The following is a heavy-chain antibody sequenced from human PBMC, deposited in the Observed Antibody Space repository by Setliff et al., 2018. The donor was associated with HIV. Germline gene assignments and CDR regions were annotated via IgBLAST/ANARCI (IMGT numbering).Heavy chain of an antibody. CDR1: GGSISSGTYF. Sequence: SETLSLTCTVAGGSISSGTYFWSWIRQPAGKGLEWIGHIHTSGNANYNPSLNSRVTISVDTSKNHFSLKLSSVTAADTAVYYCARSLLPSITVAGTIGYWGQGSLVTVSS. D-gene: IGHD6-19*01. CDR3: ARSLLPSITVAGTIGY. V-gene: IGHV4-61*09. CDR2: IHTSGNA. J-gene: IGHJ4*02.